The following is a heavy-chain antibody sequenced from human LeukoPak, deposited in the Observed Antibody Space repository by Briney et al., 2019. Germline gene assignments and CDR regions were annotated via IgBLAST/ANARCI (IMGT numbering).Heavy chain of an antibody. CDR1: GGSITSYY. CDR3: AKDSLWWDDSYYFDY. Sequence: NPSETLSLTCTVSGGSITSYYWSWIRQPAGEGLEWIGRIHSSGSTSYNPSLKSRVTMSVDTSKNQYSLKLSSVTAADTAVYYCAKDSLWWDDSYYFDYWGQGTLVTVSS. CDR2: IHSSGST. J-gene: IGHJ4*02. D-gene: IGHD2-21*01. V-gene: IGHV4-4*07.